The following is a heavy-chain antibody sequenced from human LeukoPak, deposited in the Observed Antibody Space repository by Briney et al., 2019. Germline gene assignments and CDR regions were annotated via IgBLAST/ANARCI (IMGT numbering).Heavy chain of an antibody. CDR2: INWNGGNT. J-gene: IGHJ4*02. D-gene: IGHD3-3*01. Sequence: GGSLRLSCAASGFTFHDHGMTWVRQAPGKGLEWVSAINWNGGNTDYADSVKGRFTISRDNAKNSLHLQMNSLRAEDTAFYYCARSPTSFYSYFDYWGQGTLVTVSS. CDR1: GFTFHDHG. V-gene: IGHV3-20*04. CDR3: ARSPTSFYSYFDY.